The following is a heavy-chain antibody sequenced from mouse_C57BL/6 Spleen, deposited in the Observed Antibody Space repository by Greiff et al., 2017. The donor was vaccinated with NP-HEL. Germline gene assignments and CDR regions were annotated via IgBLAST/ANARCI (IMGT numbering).Heavy chain of an antibody. J-gene: IGHJ2*01. V-gene: IGHV5-4*01. D-gene: IGHD2-3*01. Sequence: DVMLVESGGGLVKPGGSLKLSCAASGFTFSSYAMSWVRQTPEKRLEWVATISDGGSYTYYPDNVKGRFTISRDNAKNNLYLQMSHLKSEDTAMYYCARDGDGYYAYWGQGTTLTVSS. CDR3: ARDGDGYYAY. CDR2: ISDGGSYT. CDR1: GFTFSSYA.